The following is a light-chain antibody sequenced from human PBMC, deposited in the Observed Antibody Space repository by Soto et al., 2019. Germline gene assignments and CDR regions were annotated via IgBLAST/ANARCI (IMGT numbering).Light chain of an antibody. CDR2: END. V-gene: IGLV1-51*02. CDR1: SSNTGNNY. J-gene: IGLJ1*01. Sequence: QSMLTQPPSVSAAPGQKVTISCSGSSSNTGNNYVSWYQQLPGTAPKLLIYENDKRPSGIPDRFSGSKSGTSATLGITGLQTGDEADYYCATWDSSLSAGLFGTGTKVNVL. CDR3: ATWDSSLSAGL.